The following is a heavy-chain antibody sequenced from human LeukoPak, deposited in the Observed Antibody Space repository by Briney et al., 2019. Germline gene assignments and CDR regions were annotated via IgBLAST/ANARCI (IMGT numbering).Heavy chain of an antibody. Sequence: GGSLRLSCAASGFTFSNYGMHWVRQAPGKGLEWVAVIWYDGNNKYYADSVKGRFTISRDNSKNTLYLQMNSLRADDTAVYYCTRDGGRWQLHPLYLLDYWGQGTLVTVSS. CDR2: IWYDGNNK. J-gene: IGHJ4*02. V-gene: IGHV3-33*01. CDR3: TRDGGRWQLHPLYLLDY. CDR1: GFTFSNYG. D-gene: IGHD5-24*01.